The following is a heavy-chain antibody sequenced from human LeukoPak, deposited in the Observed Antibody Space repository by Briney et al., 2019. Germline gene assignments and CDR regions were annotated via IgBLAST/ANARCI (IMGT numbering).Heavy chain of an antibody. J-gene: IGHJ3*02. V-gene: IGHV3-30*02. CDR1: GFTFSSYG. CDR3: AKVPPVLARCYSSSCYAFDI. CDR2: IRYDGSNK. Sequence: AGGSLRLSCAASGFTFSSYGMHWVRQAPGKGLEWVAFIRYDGSNKYYADSVKGRFTISRDNSKNTLYLQMNSLRAEDTAVYYCAKVPPVLARCYSSSCYAFDIWGQGTMVTVSS. D-gene: IGHD6-13*01.